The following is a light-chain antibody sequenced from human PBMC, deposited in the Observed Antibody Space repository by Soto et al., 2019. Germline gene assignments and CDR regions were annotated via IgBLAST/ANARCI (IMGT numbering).Light chain of an antibody. V-gene: IGKV3-15*01. CDR3: QQYNNWPLT. CDR2: GAS. CDR1: QSVSSN. J-gene: IGKJ3*01. Sequence: EIVMTQSPATLSASPEERATLSCRASQSVSSNLAWYQQKPGQAPRLLIYGASTRATGIPARFSGSGSGTEFTLTISSLQSEDFAVYYCQQYNNWPLTFGPGTKVDIK.